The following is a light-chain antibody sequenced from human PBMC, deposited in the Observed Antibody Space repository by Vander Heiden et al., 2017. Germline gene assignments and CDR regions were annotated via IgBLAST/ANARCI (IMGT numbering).Light chain of an antibody. Sequence: DIQMTQSPSSLSASVGDRVTITCRASQSITGYLNWYQHKPGKAPKLLIYAGSKLRSAVPSRFSGSGSGTDFTLTISSLQPEDFGTYYCQQTYSSLLTFGGGTRVEI. J-gene: IGKJ4*01. CDR3: QQTYSSLLT. CDR2: AGS. CDR1: QSITGY. V-gene: IGKV1-39*01.